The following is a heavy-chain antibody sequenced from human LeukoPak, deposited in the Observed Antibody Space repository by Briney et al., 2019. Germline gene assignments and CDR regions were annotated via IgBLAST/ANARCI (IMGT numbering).Heavy chain of an antibody. CDR3: ATLGYYYMDV. V-gene: IGHV4-61*02. Sequence: SETLSLTCTVSGGSISSGSYYWSWIRQPAGKGLEWIGRIYTSGSTNYNPSLKSRVTISVGTSKNQFSLKLSSVTAADTAVYYCATLGYYYMDVWGKGTTATVSS. J-gene: IGHJ6*03. CDR2: IYTSGST. CDR1: GGSISSGSYY.